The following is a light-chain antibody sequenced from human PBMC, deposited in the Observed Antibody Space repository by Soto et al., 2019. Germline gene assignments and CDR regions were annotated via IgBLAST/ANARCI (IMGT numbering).Light chain of an antibody. CDR1: QTISRN. V-gene: IGKV1-39*01. CDR2: VVS. Sequence: DIQLTQSPSSLSASVGDRVTITCRASQTISRNLNWYQQKPGEAPRLLMYVVSTLQGGVPSRFSGSESGTDYTLTISSVQPDDFATYYCQQSYSIPYTFGKGTKLEIK. J-gene: IGKJ2*01. CDR3: QQSYSIPYT.